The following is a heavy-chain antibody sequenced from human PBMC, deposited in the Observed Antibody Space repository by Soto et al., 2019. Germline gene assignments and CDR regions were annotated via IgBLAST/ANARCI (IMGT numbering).Heavy chain of an antibody. J-gene: IGHJ5*02. CDR1: GYSFIANF. Sequence: ASVKVSCKASGYSFIANFIHWVRQAPGQGFEWVGWINPNNGATNIARKFQGRVTMTRDTSISTAYMEVSRLRSDDTAVFYCARVLTSVTTGELDPWGQGTLVTVSS. CDR3: ARVLTSVTTGELDP. V-gene: IGHV1-2*02. D-gene: IGHD4-17*01. CDR2: INPNNGAT.